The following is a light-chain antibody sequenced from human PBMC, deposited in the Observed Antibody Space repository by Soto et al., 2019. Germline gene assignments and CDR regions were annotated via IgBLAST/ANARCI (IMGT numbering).Light chain of an antibody. J-gene: IGKJ1*01. CDR2: GAS. CDR3: LQYHYWWT. Sequence: IVMTQSPATLSLSPGEKATLSCGASQSISNNFAWFQQKPGHVPRLLIYGASNRATGVSARFSGSGSGTEFTLTISSLQSEDFAVYYCLQYHYWWTFGQGTKVDIK. V-gene: IGKV3-15*01. CDR1: QSISNN.